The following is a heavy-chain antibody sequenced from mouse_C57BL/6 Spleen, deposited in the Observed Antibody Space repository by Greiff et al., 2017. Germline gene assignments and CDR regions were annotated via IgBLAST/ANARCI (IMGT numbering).Heavy chain of an antibody. V-gene: IGHV1-15*01. CDR2: IDPETGGT. D-gene: IGHD1-1*01. CDR3: TRRITTVVAKPYFDY. J-gene: IGHJ2*01. CDR1: GYTFTDYE. Sequence: QVQLQQSGAELVRPGASVTLSCKASGYTFTDYEMHWVKQTPVHGLEWIGAIDPETGGTAYNQKFKGKAILTADKSSSTAYMELRSLTSEDSAVYYCTRRITTVVAKPYFDYWGQGTTLTVSS.